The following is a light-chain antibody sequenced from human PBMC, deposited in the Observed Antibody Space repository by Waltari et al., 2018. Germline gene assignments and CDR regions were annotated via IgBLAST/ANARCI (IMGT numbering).Light chain of an antibody. CDR3: MQGIEYPWT. CDR1: QSLLDSEDGNTY. Sequence: DIVMTQTPLSLPVTLGEPASISCRSSQSLLDSEDGNTYLDWYLQKPGQSPHLLIYEVSNRASGVPDRCSGSGSDTDFTLKISRVEAEDVGVYYCMQGIEYPWTFGQGTKVEIK. CDR2: EVS. J-gene: IGKJ1*01. V-gene: IGKV2-40*01.